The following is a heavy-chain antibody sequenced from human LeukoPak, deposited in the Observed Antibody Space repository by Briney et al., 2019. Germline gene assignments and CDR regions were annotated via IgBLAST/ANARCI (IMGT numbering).Heavy chain of an antibody. V-gene: IGHV1-69*13. Sequence: SVKVSRKASGGTFSSYAISWVRQAPGQGLEWMGGIIPIFGTANYAQKFQGRVTITADESTSTAYMELSSLRSEDTAVYYCARAPGGSYYLGAFDIWGQGTMVTVSS. CDR2: IIPIFGTA. CDR1: GGTFSSYA. J-gene: IGHJ3*02. CDR3: ARAPGGSYYLGAFDI. D-gene: IGHD1-26*01.